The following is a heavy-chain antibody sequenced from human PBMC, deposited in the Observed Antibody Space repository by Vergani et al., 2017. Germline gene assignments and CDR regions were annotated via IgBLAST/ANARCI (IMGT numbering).Heavy chain of an antibody. J-gene: IGHJ4*02. D-gene: IGHD2-21*01. CDR2: ISGSGGST. CDR3: ARSIVVVIAIEAFDY. CDR1: GFTFSSYA. Sequence: EVQLLESGGGLVQPGGSLRLSCAASGFTFSSYAMSWVRQAPGKGLEWVSAISGSGGSTYYADSVKGRFTISIDNSKNTLYLQMNSLRAEDTAVYYCARSIVVVIAIEAFDYWGQGTLVTVSS. V-gene: IGHV3-23*01.